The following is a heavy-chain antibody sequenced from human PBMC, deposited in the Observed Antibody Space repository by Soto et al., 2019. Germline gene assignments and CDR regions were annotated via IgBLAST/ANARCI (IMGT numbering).Heavy chain of an antibody. CDR2: ISGTGDSS. J-gene: IGHJ4*02. CDR3: AKDNGNYGSGSFSH. CDR1: GFTFSSYS. D-gene: IGHD3-10*01. V-gene: IGHV3-NL1*01. Sequence: QVQLVESGGGVVQPGRSLRLSCAASGFTFSSYSIHWVRQAPGKGLEWVSLISGTGDSSEYANSVKGRFTISRDYSKTTVFLQMNSLRAEDTAVYFCAKDNGNYGSGSFSHWGQGTLVTVSS.